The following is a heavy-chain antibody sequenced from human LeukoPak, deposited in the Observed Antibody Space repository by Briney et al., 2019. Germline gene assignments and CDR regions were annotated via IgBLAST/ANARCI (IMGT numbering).Heavy chain of an antibody. D-gene: IGHD1-1*01. V-gene: IGHV3-23*01. Sequence: GGSLRLSCAASGFTFSSYAMTWVRQAPGKGLEWVSSISGSGGSTYYADSVKGRFTLSRDNSKNTLYLQMNSLRAEDTAVYYCAKTGTTLTFDYWGQGTLVTVSS. CDR1: GFTFSSYA. CDR3: AKTGTTLTFDY. CDR2: ISGSGGST. J-gene: IGHJ4*02.